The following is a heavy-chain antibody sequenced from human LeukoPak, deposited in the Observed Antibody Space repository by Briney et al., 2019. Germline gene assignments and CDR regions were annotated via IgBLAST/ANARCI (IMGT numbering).Heavy chain of an antibody. CDR1: GFTFNSYG. D-gene: IGHD4-11*01. CDR3: ARGLPPVMKYYFDY. J-gene: IGHJ4*02. V-gene: IGHV3-33*08. CDR2: MWYDGSNK. Sequence: GSLRLSCAAAGFTFNSYGMHWVRQAPGKGLEWGAVMWYDGSNKYYADSVKGRFTISRDDSKNTLYLQMNSLRAEDTAMYYCARGLPPVMKYYFDYWGQGTLVTVSS.